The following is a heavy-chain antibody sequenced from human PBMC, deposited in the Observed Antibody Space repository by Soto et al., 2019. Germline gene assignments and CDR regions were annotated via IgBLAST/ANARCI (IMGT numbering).Heavy chain of an antibody. V-gene: IGHV4-30-4*01. CDR3: ARAYCGGACYSQGYYYYYGMDV. D-gene: IGHD2-21*02. J-gene: IGHJ6*02. CDR1: GGSISSDAYY. CDR2: IYYSGST. Sequence: SETLSLTCTVSGGSISSDAYYWSWIRQPPGKGLEWIGYIYYSGSTYYNPSLKSRVTISVDTSKNQFSLKLSSVTAADTAVYYCARAYCGGACYSQGYYYYYGMDVWGQGTTVT.